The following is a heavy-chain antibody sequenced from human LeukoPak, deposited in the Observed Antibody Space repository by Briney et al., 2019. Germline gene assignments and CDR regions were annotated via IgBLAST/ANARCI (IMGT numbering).Heavy chain of an antibody. D-gene: IGHD4-17*01. CDR1: GYTFTSYG. CDR3: ARTWMSTTVTTPSWTPRAFDI. CDR2: ISAYNGST. J-gene: IGHJ3*02. Sequence: GASVKVSCKASGYTFTSYGISWVRQDPRQGLEWMGWISAYNGSTNYAQKPQGRVTMTTDASTSTAYMELRSLRSDDTAVYYCARTWMSTTVTTPSWTPRAFDIWGQGTMVTVSS. V-gene: IGHV1-18*01.